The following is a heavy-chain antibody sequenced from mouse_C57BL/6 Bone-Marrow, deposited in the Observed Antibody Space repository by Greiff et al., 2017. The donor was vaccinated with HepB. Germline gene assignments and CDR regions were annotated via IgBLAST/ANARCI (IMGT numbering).Heavy chain of an antibody. CDR1: GYTFTSYW. J-gene: IGHJ2*01. D-gene: IGHD2-4*01. CDR3: TRRGIYDYALYY. CDR2: IHPNSGST. V-gene: IGHV1-64*01. Sequence: QVQLQQPGAELVKPGASVKLSCKASGYTFTSYWMHWVKQRPGQGLEWIGMIHPNSGSTNYNEKFKSKATLTVDKSSSTAYMQLRSLTSEDSAVDYCTRRGIYDYALYYWGQGTTLTVSS.